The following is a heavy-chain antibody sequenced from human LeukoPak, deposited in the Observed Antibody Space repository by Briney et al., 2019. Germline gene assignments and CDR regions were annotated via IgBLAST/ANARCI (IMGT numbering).Heavy chain of an antibody. CDR2: IYTSGST. D-gene: IGHD3-22*01. CDR3: ARNSYDSSGYNSNWFDP. V-gene: IGHV4-4*07. J-gene: IGHJ5*02. Sequence: PSETLSLTCTVSGGSISSYYWSWIRQPAGKGLEWIGRIYTSGSTNYNPSLKSRVTMSVDTSKNQFSLKLSSVTAADTAVYYCARNSYDSSGYNSNWFDPWGQGTLVTVSS. CDR1: GGSISSYY.